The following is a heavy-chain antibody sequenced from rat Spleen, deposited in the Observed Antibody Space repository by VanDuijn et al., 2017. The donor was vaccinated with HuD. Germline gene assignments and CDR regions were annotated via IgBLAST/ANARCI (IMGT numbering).Heavy chain of an antibody. Sequence: EVQLVESGGGFVQPGRSMKVSCAASGFTFSNYDMAWVRQAPTKGLEWVASISYDGSNTYYRDSVKGRVTISRDNAKSTLYLQMDSLRSEVTATYYCTTRLIYTADYYHEDWFAYWGQGTLVTVSS. J-gene: IGHJ3*01. CDR1: GFTFSNYD. V-gene: IGHV5-25*01. CDR3: TTRLIYTADYYHEDWFAY. D-gene: IGHD1-6*01. CDR2: ISYDGSNT.